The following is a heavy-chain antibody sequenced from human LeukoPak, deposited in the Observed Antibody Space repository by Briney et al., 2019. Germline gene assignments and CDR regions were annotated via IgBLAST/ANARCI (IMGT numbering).Heavy chain of an antibody. V-gene: IGHV3-74*01. Sequence: PGGSLRLSCTASGFTFSSYWMHWVRQAPGKGLVWVSRINSDGSSTSYADSVKGRFTISRDNAKNTLYLQMNSLRAEDTAVYYCARVVRPYGAEYFQHWGQGTLVTVSS. D-gene: IGHD6-6*01. J-gene: IGHJ1*01. CDR3: ARVVRPYGAEYFQH. CDR2: INSDGSST. CDR1: GFTFSSYW.